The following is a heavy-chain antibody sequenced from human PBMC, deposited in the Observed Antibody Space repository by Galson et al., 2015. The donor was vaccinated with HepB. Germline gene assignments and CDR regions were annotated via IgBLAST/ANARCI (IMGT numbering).Heavy chain of an antibody. CDR2: INPSGGST. V-gene: IGHV1-46*01. Sequence: SVKVSCKASGYTFTNYYVHWVRQAPGQGLEWMGIINPSGGSTNYAQKFQGRVTMTRDTSTSTVYMELSSLRSEDTAVYYCAREVTVTTGGYFDYWGQGTLVTVSS. D-gene: IGHD4-17*01. CDR3: AREVTVTTGGYFDY. CDR1: GYTFTNYY. J-gene: IGHJ4*02.